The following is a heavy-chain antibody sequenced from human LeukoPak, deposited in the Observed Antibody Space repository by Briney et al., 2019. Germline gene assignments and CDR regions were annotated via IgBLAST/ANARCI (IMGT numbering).Heavy chain of an antibody. CDR1: GFTFSTYA. CDR3: AKGLRRLYAPFDY. V-gene: IGHV3-23*01. CDR2: ISGSGGST. Sequence: GGSLRLSCAASGFTFSTYAMSWVRQAPGKGLEWVSAISGSGGSTYYADSVKGRFTISRDNSKNTLYLQMNSLRAEDTAVYYCAKGLRRLYAPFDYWGRGTPVIASS. D-gene: IGHD2/OR15-2a*01. J-gene: IGHJ4*02.